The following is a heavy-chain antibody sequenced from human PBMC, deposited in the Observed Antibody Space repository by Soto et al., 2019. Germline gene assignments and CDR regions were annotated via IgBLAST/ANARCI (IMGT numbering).Heavy chain of an antibody. CDR3: ARGRVRYYDSSGYPFDY. D-gene: IGHD3-22*01. Sequence: EILSLTGAVDGGSLSGYYWSWIGQPPGKGLEWTGEINHSGSTNYNPSLKSRVTISVDTSKNQFSLKLSSVTAADTAVYYCARGRVRYYDSSGYPFDYWGQGTLVTVSS. CDR2: INHSGST. CDR1: GGSLSGYY. V-gene: IGHV4-34*01. J-gene: IGHJ4*02.